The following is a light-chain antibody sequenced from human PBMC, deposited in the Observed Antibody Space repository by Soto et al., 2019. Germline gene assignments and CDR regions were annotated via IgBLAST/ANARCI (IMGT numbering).Light chain of an antibody. V-gene: IGKV4-1*01. Sequence: DIVMTQSPDSLAVSLGERATINCKSSQSVLYSSINKNYLAWYQQKSGQPPKLLIYWASTRESGVPDRFSGSGSGTDFTLTISSLQAEDVAVYYCQQCYSTPWTFGQGTKVEIK. J-gene: IGKJ1*01. CDR3: QQCYSTPWT. CDR2: WAS. CDR1: QSVLYSSINKNY.